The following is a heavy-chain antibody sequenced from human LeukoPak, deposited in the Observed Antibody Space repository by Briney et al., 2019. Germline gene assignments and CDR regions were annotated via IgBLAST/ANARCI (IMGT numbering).Heavy chain of an antibody. CDR3: AKSGYYFYYYMDV. D-gene: IGHD3-3*01. CDR2: ISTSGRDT. CDR1: GFTFKSYV. Sequence: GGSLRLSCAASGFTFKSYVMTWVRQAPGKGLEWVSGISTSGRDTYYAESVKGRFTISRDNSKNTLYLQMNSLRPEDTAQYYCAKSGYYFYYYMDVWGKGTTVTISS. J-gene: IGHJ6*03. V-gene: IGHV3-23*01.